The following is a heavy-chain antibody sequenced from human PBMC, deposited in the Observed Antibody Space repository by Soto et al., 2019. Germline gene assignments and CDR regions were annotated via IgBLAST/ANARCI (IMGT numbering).Heavy chain of an antibody. V-gene: IGHV4-59*01. J-gene: IGHJ6*03. D-gene: IGHD1-1*01. CDR3: ARVLDHYYYYMDV. CDR1: GGSISSYY. Sequence: SETLSLTCTVSGGSISSYYWSWIRQPPGKGLEWIGYIYYSGSTNYNPSLKSRVTISVDTSKNQFSLKLSSVTAADTAVYYCARVLDHYYYYMDVWGKGTTVTVSS. CDR2: IYYSGST.